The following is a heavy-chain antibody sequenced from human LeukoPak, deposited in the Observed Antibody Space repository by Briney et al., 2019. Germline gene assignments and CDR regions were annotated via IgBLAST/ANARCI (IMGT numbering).Heavy chain of an antibody. Sequence: ASVKVSCKASGGTFISYAISWVRQAPGQGLEWMGGIIPIFGTANYAQKFQGRVTITADESTSTAYMELSSLRSEDTAVYYCAREVHCSGGSCYSFDYWGQGTLVTVSS. V-gene: IGHV1-69*13. CDR2: IIPIFGTA. J-gene: IGHJ4*02. CDR1: GGTFISYA. D-gene: IGHD2-15*01. CDR3: AREVHCSGGSCYSFDY.